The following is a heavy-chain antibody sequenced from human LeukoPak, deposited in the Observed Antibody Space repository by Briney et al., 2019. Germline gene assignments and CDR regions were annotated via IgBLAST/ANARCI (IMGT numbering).Heavy chain of an antibody. D-gene: IGHD7-27*01. J-gene: IGHJ6*02. V-gene: IGHV3-7*01. CDR3: ARGGWGGPYSMDV. CDR1: GFTFSGYW. Sequence: GGSLILSCAAPGFTFSGYWMSWVRQAPRKGLERVANIKPDGSEKYYVESVKGRFTISRDNAKNSLDLQMNSLRAEDTAVYYCARGGWGGPYSMDVWGQGTTVTVSS. CDR2: IKPDGSEK.